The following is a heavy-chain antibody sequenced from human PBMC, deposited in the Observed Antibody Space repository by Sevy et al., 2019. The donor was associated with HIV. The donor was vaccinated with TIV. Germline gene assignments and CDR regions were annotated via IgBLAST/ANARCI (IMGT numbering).Heavy chain of an antibody. CDR3: VRDANSHGGAVFDY. CDR2: IHHSGRST. CDR1: GGPLSRGNFY. J-gene: IGHJ4*02. Sequence: SETLSLTCTVSGGPLSRGNFYWSWIRQQPGKGLEWIGFIHHSGRSTSFNPSLKSRVTMSVDTSKNQFSLNLESVTAADAAVYYCVRDANSHGGAVFDYWGQGVRVTVSS. D-gene: IGHD2-21*01. V-gene: IGHV4-31*03.